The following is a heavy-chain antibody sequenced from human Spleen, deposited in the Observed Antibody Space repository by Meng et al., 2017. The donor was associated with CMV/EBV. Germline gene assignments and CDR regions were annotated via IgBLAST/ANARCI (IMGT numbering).Heavy chain of an antibody. CDR2: IIPILGIA. CDR1: YA. CDR3: ARGDVRYCSSTSCYTYDWYFDL. D-gene: IGHD2-2*02. V-gene: IGHV1-69*10. J-gene: IGHJ2*01. Sequence: YAITWVRQAPGQGLEWMGGIIPILGIANNAQKFKGRVTITADKSTSTAYMELSSLRSEATTVYYCARGDVRYCSSTSCYTYDWYFDLWGRGTLVTVSS.